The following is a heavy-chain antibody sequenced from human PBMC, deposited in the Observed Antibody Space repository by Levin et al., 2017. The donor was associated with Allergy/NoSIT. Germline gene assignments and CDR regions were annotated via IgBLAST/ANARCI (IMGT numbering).Heavy chain of an antibody. J-gene: IGHJ4*02. D-gene: IGHD6-19*01. CDR2: IYYSGST. CDR1: GGSISSSSYY. V-gene: IGHV4-39*07. Sequence: SETLSLTCTVSGGSISSSSYYWGWIRQPPGKGLEWIGSIYYSGSTYYNPSLKSRVTISVDTSKNQFSLKLSSVTAADTAVYYCARVRGWVAVATIDYWGQGTLVTVSS. CDR3: ARVRGWVAVATIDY.